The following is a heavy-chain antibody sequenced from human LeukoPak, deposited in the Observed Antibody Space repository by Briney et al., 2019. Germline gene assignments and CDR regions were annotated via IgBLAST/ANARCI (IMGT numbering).Heavy chain of an antibody. V-gene: IGHV4-34*01. Sequence: SETLSLTCAVYGGSFSGYYWSWIRQPPGKGLEWIGEINHSGSTNYNPSLKSRVTISVDTSKNQFSLKLSSVTAADTAVYYCARAGDFWSGYPFDYWGQGTLVTVSS. D-gene: IGHD3-3*01. CDR1: GGSFSGYY. CDR3: ARAGDFWSGYPFDY. CDR2: INHSGST. J-gene: IGHJ4*02.